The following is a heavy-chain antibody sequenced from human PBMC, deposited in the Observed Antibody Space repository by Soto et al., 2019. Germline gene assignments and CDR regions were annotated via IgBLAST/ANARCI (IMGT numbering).Heavy chain of an antibody. J-gene: IGHJ5*02. CDR2: ISYRGRT. CDR1: GGSIRGSSYY. D-gene: IGHD4-17*01. V-gene: IGHV4-39*01. Sequence: QLQLQESGPGLMKPSETLSLTCTVSGGSIRGSSYYYCWIRQSPGTVLEWIGSISYRGRTSYNPSLKSRVTISVDTSKNQFSLRLSSVTAADTSGYYFATADYGGPLDPWGQGTLVTVSS. CDR3: ATADYGGPLDP.